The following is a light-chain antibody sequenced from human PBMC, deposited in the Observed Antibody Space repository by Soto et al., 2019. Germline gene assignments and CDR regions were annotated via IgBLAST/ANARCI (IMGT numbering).Light chain of an antibody. CDR1: QSVSSY. CDR2: DAS. J-gene: IGKJ2*01. CDR3: QQRSNWPPYT. Sequence: EIVLTQSPAPLSLSPGERATLSCRASQSVSSYLAWYQQKPGQAPRLLIYDASNRATGIPARFSGSGSVTDFTLNISSLEPEDFAVYYCQQRSNWPPYTFGQGTKLEIK. V-gene: IGKV3-11*01.